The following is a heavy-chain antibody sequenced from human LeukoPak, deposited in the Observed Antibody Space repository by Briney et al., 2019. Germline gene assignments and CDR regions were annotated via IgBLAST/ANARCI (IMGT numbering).Heavy chain of an antibody. CDR2: IYYSGST. V-gene: IGHV4-59*12. J-gene: IGHJ5*02. CDR1: GGSISSYY. D-gene: IGHD2-8*01. Sequence: SETLSLTCTVSGGSISSYYWSWIRQPPGKGLEWIGYIYYSGSTNYNPSLKSRVTISVDTSKNQFSLKLSSVTAADTAVYYCARGGPRYCTNGVCYTAVGAPWFDPWGQGTLVTVSS. CDR3: ARGGPRYCTNGVCYTAVGAPWFDP.